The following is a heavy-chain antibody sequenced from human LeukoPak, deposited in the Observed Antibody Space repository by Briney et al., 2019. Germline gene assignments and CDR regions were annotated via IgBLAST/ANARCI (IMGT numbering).Heavy chain of an antibody. CDR3: ARAIVGATGYYYYGMDV. D-gene: IGHD1-26*01. CDR1: GFTFSSYG. J-gene: IGHJ6*02. Sequence: GRSLRLSCAASGFTFSSYGMHWVRQAPGKGLEWVAVIWYDGSNKYYADSVKGRFTNSRDNSKNTLYLQMNSLRAEDTAVYYCARAIVGATGYYYYGMDVWGQGTTVTVSS. V-gene: IGHV3-33*01. CDR2: IWYDGSNK.